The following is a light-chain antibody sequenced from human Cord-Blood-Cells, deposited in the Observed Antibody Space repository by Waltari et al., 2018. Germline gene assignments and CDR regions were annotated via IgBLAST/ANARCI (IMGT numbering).Light chain of an antibody. CDR2: KAS. Sequence: DIQMTQSPSTLSASVGDRVTITCRASQSISSWLAWYQQQPGKAPKRLIYKASRLESGVPSRFSGSGSGTEFTLTISSLQPEDCATYYCQQYNSYMYTFGQGTKLEIK. CDR1: QSISSW. CDR3: QQYNSYMYT. J-gene: IGKJ2*01. V-gene: IGKV1-5*03.